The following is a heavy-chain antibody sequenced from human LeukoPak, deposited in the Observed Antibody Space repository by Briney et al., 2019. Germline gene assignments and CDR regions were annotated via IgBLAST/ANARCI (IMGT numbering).Heavy chain of an antibody. CDR2: IYPGDSDT. CDR1: GYSFTSYW. V-gene: IGHV5-51*01. Sequence: GESLKISCKGSGYSFTSYWIGWVRQMPGKDLEWMGIIYPGDSDTRYSPSFQGQVTISADKSISTAYLQWSSLKASDTAMYYCARHIAYGSGRGYFDYWGQGTLVTVSP. J-gene: IGHJ4*02. CDR3: ARHIAYGSGRGYFDY. D-gene: IGHD3-10*01.